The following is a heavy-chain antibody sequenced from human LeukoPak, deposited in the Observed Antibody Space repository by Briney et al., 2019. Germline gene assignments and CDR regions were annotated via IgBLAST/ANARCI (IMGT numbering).Heavy chain of an antibody. CDR2: IYYSGST. J-gene: IGHJ4*02. D-gene: IGHD2-2*01. CDR1: VGSISSGGYY. CDR3: ARGVGFRYQLLSY. V-gene: IGHV4-31*03. Sequence: SQTLSLTCTVSVGSISSGGYYCSWIRQHPGEGLEWIGYIYYSGSTYYNPSLKSRVTISVDTSKNQFSLKLSSVTAAETAVYYCARGVGFRYQLLSYWGQGTLVTVSS.